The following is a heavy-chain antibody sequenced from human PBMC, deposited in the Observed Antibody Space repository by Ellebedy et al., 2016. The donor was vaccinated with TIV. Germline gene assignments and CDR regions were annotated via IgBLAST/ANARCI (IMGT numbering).Heavy chain of an antibody. CDR1: GYTFTTYA. CDR3: ARLFSGTSVDS. Sequence: ASVKVSCKASGYTFTTYAMHWVRQAPGQRLEWMGWINAGNGNTKYSQQFQGRVTITRDTSASTGYMELSSLRSEDTAVYYCARLFSGTSVDSWGQGTLVTVSS. CDR2: INAGNGNT. J-gene: IGHJ4*02. V-gene: IGHV1-3*01. D-gene: IGHD1-7*01.